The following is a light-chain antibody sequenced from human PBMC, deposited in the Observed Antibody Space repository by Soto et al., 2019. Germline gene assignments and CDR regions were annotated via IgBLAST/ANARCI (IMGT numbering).Light chain of an antibody. CDR2: AAS. J-gene: IGKJ2*01. Sequence: AIRMTQSPSSISGSTGDRVTLTCRASQGISSYLAWYQQKPGGAPKLLIYAASNLQSGVPSRFSGSGSGTDFTLTISSLQLEELATYYCQKSFTIPKTVGQGTKVDIK. CDR1: QGISSY. V-gene: IGKV1-8*01. CDR3: QKSFTIPKT.